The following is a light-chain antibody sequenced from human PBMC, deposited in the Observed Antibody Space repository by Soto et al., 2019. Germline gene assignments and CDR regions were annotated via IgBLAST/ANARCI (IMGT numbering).Light chain of an antibody. J-gene: IGKJ2*01. CDR3: QQYNNWPLYS. V-gene: IGKV3-15*01. Sequence: EIVMTQSPGTLSVSPGERATLSCRASQGVGTNLVWYQQRPGQAPRLLIYAASTRATGIPARFSGRGSGTEFTLTISSLQSEDFALYFCQQYNNWPLYSFGQGTKLEIK. CDR2: AAS. CDR1: QGVGTN.